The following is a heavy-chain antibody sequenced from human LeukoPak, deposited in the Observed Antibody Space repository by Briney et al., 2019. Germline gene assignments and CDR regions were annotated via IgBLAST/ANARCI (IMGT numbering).Heavy chain of an antibody. CDR1: GFIFSTYS. J-gene: IGHJ4*02. CDR3: ARDPYDFWSGYYPDY. Sequence: GGSLRLSCAASGFIFSTYSMNWVRQAPGKGLEWISYINSVSTTMYHADSVKGRFTISRDNAKNSLYLQMNSLRAEDTAVYYCARDPYDFWSGYYPDYWGQGTLVTVSS. D-gene: IGHD3-3*01. CDR2: INSVSTTM. V-gene: IGHV3-48*04.